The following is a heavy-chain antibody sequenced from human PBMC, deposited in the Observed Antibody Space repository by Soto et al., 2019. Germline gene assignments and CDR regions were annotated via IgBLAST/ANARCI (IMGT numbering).Heavy chain of an antibody. V-gene: IGHV3-48*03. Sequence: PGGSLRLSCAVSGFTFSNYEMSWVRQAPGKGLEWLSYINTSGGTIYYADSVKGRFTISRDNAKNSLYLQMSRLRAEDTAIYYCAKGSKRGYSWDYYYGMDVWGQGTTVTVSS. D-gene: IGHD5-18*01. J-gene: IGHJ6*02. CDR1: GFTFSNYE. CDR2: INTSGGTI. CDR3: AKGSKRGYSWDYYYGMDV.